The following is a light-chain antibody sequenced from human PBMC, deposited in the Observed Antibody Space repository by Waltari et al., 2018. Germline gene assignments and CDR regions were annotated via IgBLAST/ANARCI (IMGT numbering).Light chain of an antibody. CDR1: SSDLGSYNI. CDR3: CSFASGSTWV. V-gene: IGLV2-23*01. CDR2: EGS. J-gene: IGLJ3*02. Sequence: QSALTQPASVSGSPGQSITISCTGTSSDLGSYNIVSWYQQHPGKAPKVIIYEGSKRPSGVSDRCSGSKSGNTASLTIAGLQAEDEADYYCCSFASGSTWVFGGGTKLTVL.